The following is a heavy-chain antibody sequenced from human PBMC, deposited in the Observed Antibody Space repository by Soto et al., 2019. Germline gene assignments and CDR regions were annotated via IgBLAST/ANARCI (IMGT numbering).Heavy chain of an antibody. CDR3: APHVSCSGGSCQYDAFAI. V-gene: IGHV3-23*01. J-gene: IGHJ3*02. Sequence: EVQVLESGGGLVQPGGSLRLSCEGSGFTVSSHAMTWIRQAPGKGPEGVSTITADGGTYYADSVKGRFAMSRDTSESTLYLQMTSLGAEDTAAYYCAPHVSCSGGSCQYDAFAIRGQGTMVTVSS. CDR2: ITADGGT. D-gene: IGHD2-15*01. CDR1: GFTVSSHA.